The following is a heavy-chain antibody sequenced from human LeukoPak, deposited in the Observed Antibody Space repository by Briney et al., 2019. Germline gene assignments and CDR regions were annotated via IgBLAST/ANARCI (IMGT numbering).Heavy chain of an antibody. D-gene: IGHD2-2*01. V-gene: IGHV3-30*04. CDR2: ISYDGSNK. J-gene: IGHJ5*02. Sequence: GGSLRLSCAASGFTFSNYAMHWVRQAPGKGLEWVAVISYDGSNKYYGDSVKGRFTISRDNSKNTLYLQINSLRTDDTAVYYCAKDGTCSSASCYRFDPWGQGTLVTVSS. CDR1: GFTFSNYA. CDR3: AKDGTCSSASCYRFDP.